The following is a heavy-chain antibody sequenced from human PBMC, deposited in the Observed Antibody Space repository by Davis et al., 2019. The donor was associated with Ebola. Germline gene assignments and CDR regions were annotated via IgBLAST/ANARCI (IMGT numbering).Heavy chain of an antibody. CDR3: AKDRKRLLHYYAMDV. D-gene: IGHD3-10*01. V-gene: IGHV3-30*18. J-gene: IGHJ6*02. CDR2: ISYDGSDK. CDR1: GFTFSNYG. Sequence: GESLKISCAASGFTFSNYGMHWVRQAPGKGLEWVALISYDGSDKYHADSVKGRFTISRDNSKNTLYMQMNSLRAEDTAVYYCAKDRKRLLHYYAMDVWGQGTTVTVSS.